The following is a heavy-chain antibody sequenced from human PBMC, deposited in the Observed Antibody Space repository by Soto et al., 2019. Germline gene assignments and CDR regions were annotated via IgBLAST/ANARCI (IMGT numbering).Heavy chain of an antibody. D-gene: IGHD4-4*01. CDR3: ATQRAAYSSYFYYYYYMDV. CDR2: MDYSGST. J-gene: IGHJ6*03. Sequence: SETLSLTCTVSGGSISTYYWSWIRQPPGKGLQWIGYMDYSGSTNYNPSLKSRVTISVDTSKNQYSLQLSSVTAADTAVYYCATQRAAYSSYFYYYYYMDVWGKGTTVTVSS. CDR1: GGSISTYY. V-gene: IGHV4-59*08.